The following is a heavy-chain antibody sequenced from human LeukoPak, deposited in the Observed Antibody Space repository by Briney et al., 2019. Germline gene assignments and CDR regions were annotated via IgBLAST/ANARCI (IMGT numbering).Heavy chain of an antibody. Sequence: QSGGSLTLSCAVSGITLSNYGMSWVRQAPGKGLEWVAGISGSGGSTNYADSVKGRFTISRDNPKNTLFLQMNSLRAEDTAVYFCAKRGVVIRVILVGFHKEAYYFDSWGQGALVTVSS. J-gene: IGHJ4*02. CDR2: ISGSGGST. V-gene: IGHV3-23*01. CDR1: GITLSNYG. CDR3: AKRGVVIRVILVGFHKEAYYFDS. D-gene: IGHD3-22*01.